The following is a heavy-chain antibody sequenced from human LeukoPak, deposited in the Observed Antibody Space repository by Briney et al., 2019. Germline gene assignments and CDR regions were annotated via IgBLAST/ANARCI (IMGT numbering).Heavy chain of an antibody. CDR3: ARGPSCTSTSCYVIGALDI. CDR1: GFTFDIYV. CDR2: ISASANST. D-gene: IGHD2-2*01. Sequence: GGSLRLSCAASGFTFDIYVMTWVRQAPGKGPEWVSGISASANSTYYADSVQGRFIISRDNSKNNLYLQMNSLRVDDMAVYYCARGPSCTSTSCYVIGALDIWGLGTTVTVSS. V-gene: IGHV3-23*01. J-gene: IGHJ3*02.